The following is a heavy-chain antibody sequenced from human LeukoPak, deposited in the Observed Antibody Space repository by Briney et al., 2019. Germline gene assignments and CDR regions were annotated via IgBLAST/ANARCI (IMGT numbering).Heavy chain of an antibody. CDR1: GYTFTGYY. V-gene: IGHV1-2*02. J-gene: IGHJ4*02. D-gene: IGHD5-12*01. Sequence: ASVKVSCKASGYTFTGYYMHWVRQAPGQGLEWMGWINPNSGGTNYAQKFQGRVTMTRDTSISTAYMELSRLRSDDTAVYYCARVNQWLRSSFDYWGQGTLVTVSS. CDR2: INPNSGGT. CDR3: ARVNQWLRSSFDY.